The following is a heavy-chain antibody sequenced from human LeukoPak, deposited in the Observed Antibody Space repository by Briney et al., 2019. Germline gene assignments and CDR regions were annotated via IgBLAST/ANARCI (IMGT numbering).Heavy chain of an antibody. J-gene: IGHJ4*02. CDR2: IGSSGIHT. Sequence: GGSLRVSCAASGFRFSNYGMNWVRQAPGKGLEWVSSIGSSGIHTFYAGSVKGRFTISRDNTKNTLYLQMDSLRDEDTAVYYCARGDFWSGYYTGLYWGQGTLVTVSS. CDR1: GFRFSNYG. V-gene: IGHV3-21*04. D-gene: IGHD3-3*01. CDR3: ARGDFWSGYYTGLY.